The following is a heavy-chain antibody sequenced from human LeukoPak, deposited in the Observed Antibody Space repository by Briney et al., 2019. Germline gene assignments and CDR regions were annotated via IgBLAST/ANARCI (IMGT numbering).Heavy chain of an antibody. J-gene: IGHJ4*02. CDR3: AKDASYGSGSSQDY. CDR1: GFTFSSYG. CDR2: ISYDGSNK. V-gene: IGHV3-30*18. Sequence: PGGSLRLSCATSGFTFSSYGMHWVRQAPGKGLEWGAVISYDGSNKYYADSVKGRFTFSRDNSKNTLYLQMNSLRAEDTAVYYCAKDASYGSGSSQDYWGQGTLVTVSS. D-gene: IGHD3-10*01.